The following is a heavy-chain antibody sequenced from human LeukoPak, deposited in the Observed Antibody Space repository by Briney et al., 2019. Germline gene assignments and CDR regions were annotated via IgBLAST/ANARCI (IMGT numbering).Heavy chain of an antibody. J-gene: IGHJ4*02. CDR2: MNPNSGNA. Sequence: ASVKVSCKASGYTFTSYDISWVRQATGQGREWMGWMNPNSGNAGYAQRFQGRVTMTRNNSISTAYMELTSLRSEDTAVYYCGRPLHRGSWTQRALDYWGQGTLVTVSS. D-gene: IGHD3-10*01. CDR1: GYTFTSYD. CDR3: GRPLHRGSWTQRALDY. V-gene: IGHV1-8*01.